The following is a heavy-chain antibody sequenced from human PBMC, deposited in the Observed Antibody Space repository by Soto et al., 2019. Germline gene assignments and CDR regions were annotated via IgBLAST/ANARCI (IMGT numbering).Heavy chain of an antibody. Sequence: EVRLVESGGVVVQPGGSLRLSCAASGFMFDAFSMHWVRQAPGKGLEWVVLIGRDGINTYYADSVRGRFIVSRDNSKNSLYLQMNSLRSEDSALYYCVKERDDASWTAFDHWGQGTLVTVSS. CDR1: GFMFDAFS. V-gene: IGHV3-43*01. CDR2: IGRDGINT. J-gene: IGHJ4*02. D-gene: IGHD2-2*01. CDR3: VKERDDASWTAFDH.